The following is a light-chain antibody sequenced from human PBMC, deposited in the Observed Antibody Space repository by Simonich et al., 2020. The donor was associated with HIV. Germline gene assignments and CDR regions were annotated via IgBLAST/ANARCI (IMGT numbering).Light chain of an antibody. V-gene: IGKV1-9*01. CDR2: AAS. CDR3: QQYNNYRT. J-gene: IGKJ1*01. CDR1: QGLRSY. Sequence: DIQLTQSPSFLSASVGDRVTITCRASQGLRSYLAWYQQKPGKAPKLLIYAASTLQSGVPSRFSGSGSGTEFTLTISSLQPEDFATYYCQQYNNYRTFGQGTKVEIK.